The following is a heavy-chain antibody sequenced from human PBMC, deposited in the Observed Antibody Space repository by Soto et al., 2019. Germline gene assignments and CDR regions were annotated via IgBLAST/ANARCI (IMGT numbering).Heavy chain of an antibody. J-gene: IGHJ4*02. CDR1: GFTFSSYH. D-gene: IGHD6-13*01. Sequence: SGGSLRLSCAASGFTFSSYHMNWVRRAPGKGLEWVSYISGSSSTTYYADSVRGRFTISRDNAKNSLYLQMNSLRDEDTAVYYCARDLFGYSSTWSKDDSWGQGTLVTVSS. CDR2: ISGSSSTT. V-gene: IGHV3-48*02. CDR3: ARDLFGYSSTWSKDDS.